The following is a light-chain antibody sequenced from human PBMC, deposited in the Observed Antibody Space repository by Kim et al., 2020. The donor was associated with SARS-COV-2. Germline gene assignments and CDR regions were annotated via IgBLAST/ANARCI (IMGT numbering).Light chain of an antibody. CDR2: DAS. CDR3: QQYDHWPYT. V-gene: IGKV3-15*01. J-gene: IGKJ2*01. CDR1: QSVSRN. Sequence: EIVLTQSPASLSVSPGDRVTLSCRASQSVSRNLAWYQQKPGQAPRLLISDASTRATGVPASFSGSGSGTEFSFTISSLQSEDFAVYYCQQYDHWPYTFGQGTKVEIK.